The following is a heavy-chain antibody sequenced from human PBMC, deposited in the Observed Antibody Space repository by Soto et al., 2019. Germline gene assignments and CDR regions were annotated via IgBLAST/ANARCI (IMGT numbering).Heavy chain of an antibody. V-gene: IGHV3-23*01. J-gene: IGHJ6*02. CDR2: ISGSGGST. Sequence: HPGGSLRLSCAASGFTFSYYAMSWVRQAPGKGLEWVSAISGSGGSTYYADSVKGRFTIFRDNSKNTLFLQTNSLRAEDTAVYYCAKYSGSHYYYYALDVWGQGTTVTVSS. D-gene: IGHD1-26*01. CDR1: GFTFSYYA. CDR3: AKYSGSHYYYYALDV.